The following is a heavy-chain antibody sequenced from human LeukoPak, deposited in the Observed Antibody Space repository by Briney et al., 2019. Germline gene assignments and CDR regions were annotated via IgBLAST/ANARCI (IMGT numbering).Heavy chain of an antibody. V-gene: IGHV1-8*03. CDR3: ARGLTPVFCSCSSCRIPHLDY. J-gene: IGHJ4*02. Sequence: ASVKVSCKASGYTFTSYDINWVRQATGQGLEWMGWMNPNSGNTGYAQKFQGRVTITRNTSISTAYMELSSLRSEDTAVYYCARGLTPVFCSCSSCRIPHLDYWGQGTLVTVSS. D-gene: IGHD2-2*01. CDR2: MNPNSGNT. CDR1: GYTFTSYD.